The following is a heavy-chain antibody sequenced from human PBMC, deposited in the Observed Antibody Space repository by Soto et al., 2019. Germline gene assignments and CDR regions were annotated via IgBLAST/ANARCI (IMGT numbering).Heavy chain of an antibody. CDR2: IIPIFGTA. Sequence: GDSVKVSCKASGGTFSSYAISWVRQAPGQGLEWMGGIIPIFGTANYAQKFQGRVTITADESTSTAYMELSSLRSEDTAVYYCARSVRHYDSLKVWGQGSLVTVSS. CDR3: ARSVRHYDSLKV. J-gene: IGHJ4*02. D-gene: IGHD3-9*01. V-gene: IGHV1-69*13. CDR1: GGTFSSYA.